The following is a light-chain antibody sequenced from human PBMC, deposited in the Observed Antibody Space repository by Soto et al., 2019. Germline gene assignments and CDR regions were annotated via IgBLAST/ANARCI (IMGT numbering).Light chain of an antibody. V-gene: IGLV2-8*01. CDR3: SSFVSSNIFV. CDR2: EVT. Sequence: QSVLTQPPSASGSPGQSVTISCTGTRSDVGRYNYVSWYQLHPGKVPKLLIYEVTKRPSGIPDRFSGSKSDNTASLTVSGLQAEDEADYYCSSFVSSNIFVFGSGTKVTVL. J-gene: IGLJ1*01. CDR1: RSDVGRYNY.